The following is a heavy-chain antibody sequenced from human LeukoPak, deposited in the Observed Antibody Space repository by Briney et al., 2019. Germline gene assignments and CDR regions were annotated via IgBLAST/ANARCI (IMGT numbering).Heavy chain of an antibody. CDR1: GYTFTNYY. J-gene: IGHJ6*02. CDR3: ARAGGVTIFAVVTDPYYQYYGLDV. D-gene: IGHD3-3*01. V-gene: IGHV1-46*01. Sequence: ASVKVSCKASGYTFTNYYIHWVRHAPGQGLEWMGIINPSGGSTSYAQTFQGRVTMTRDTSTNTVYMELSSLRSEDTAVYYCARAGGVTIFAVVTDPYYQYYGLDVWGQGATVTVSS. CDR2: INPSGGST.